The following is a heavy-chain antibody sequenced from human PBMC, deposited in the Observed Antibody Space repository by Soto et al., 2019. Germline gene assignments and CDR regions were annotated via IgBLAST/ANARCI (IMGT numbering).Heavy chain of an antibody. Sequence: EVQLVESGGGLVKPGGSLRLSCAASGFTFSNAWMNWVRQAPGKGLEWVGRIKSKTDGGTTDYAAPVKGRFTISRDDSKNTLYLQINSLKTEDTAVYYCTTDPSVTKDFDYWGQGTLVTVSS. CDR2: IKSKTDGGTT. CDR1: GFTFSNAW. J-gene: IGHJ4*02. CDR3: TTDPSVTKDFDY. D-gene: IGHD4-17*01. V-gene: IGHV3-15*07.